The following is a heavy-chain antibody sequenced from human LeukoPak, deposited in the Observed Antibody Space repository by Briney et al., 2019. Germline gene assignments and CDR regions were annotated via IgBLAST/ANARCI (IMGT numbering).Heavy chain of an antibody. Sequence: GASVKVSCKASGYTSTSYDINWVRQATGQGLEWMGWMNPNSGNTGYAQKFQGRVTMTRNTSISTAYMELSSLRSEDTAVYYCARGGGFWEQWLPYYMDVWGKGTTVTVSS. CDR1: GYTSTSYD. D-gene: IGHD6-19*01. CDR3: ARGGGFWEQWLPYYMDV. J-gene: IGHJ6*03. V-gene: IGHV1-8*01. CDR2: MNPNSGNT.